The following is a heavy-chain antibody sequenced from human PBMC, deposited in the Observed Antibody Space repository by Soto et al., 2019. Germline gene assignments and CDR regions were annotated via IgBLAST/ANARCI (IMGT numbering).Heavy chain of an antibody. V-gene: IGHV3-13*01. J-gene: IGHJ4*02. CDR3: ARDAGPFDY. Sequence: GGSLRLSCAASGFTFSSYDMRWVRQATGKGLEWVSAIGTAGDTYYPGSVKGRFTISRENAKNYLYLQMNSVRAGDTSVCDCARDAGPFDYWGQGTLVTVSS. CDR1: GFTFSSYD. CDR2: IGTAGDT.